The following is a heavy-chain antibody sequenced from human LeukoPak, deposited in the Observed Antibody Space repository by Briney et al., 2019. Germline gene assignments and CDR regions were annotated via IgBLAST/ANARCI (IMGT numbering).Heavy chain of an antibody. CDR2: IRSKANSYAT. CDR3: AREMSGSNDAFDI. V-gene: IGHV3-73*01. J-gene: IGHJ3*02. Sequence: PGGSLRLSCAASGFTFSGSAMHWVRQASGKGLEWVGRIRSKANSYATAYAASVKGRFTISRDDSKNTAYLQMNSLRAGDTAVYYCAREMSGSNDAFDIWGQGTMVTVSS. CDR1: GFTFSGSA. D-gene: IGHD3-10*01.